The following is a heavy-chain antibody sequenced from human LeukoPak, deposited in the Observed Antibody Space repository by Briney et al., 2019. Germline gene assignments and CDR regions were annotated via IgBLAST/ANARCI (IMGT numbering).Heavy chain of an antibody. CDR2: INHSGST. V-gene: IGHV4-34*01. CDR1: GGSFSGYY. J-gene: IGHJ6*02. D-gene: IGHD6-13*01. CDR3: ARARPSSSWYLNYYYYYYGMDV. Sequence: PSETLSLTCAVYGGSFSGYYWSWIRQPPGKGLEWIGEINHSGSTNYNPSLKSRVTISVDTSKNQFSLKLSSVTAADTAVYYCARARPSSSWYLNYYYYYYGMDVWGQGTTVTVSS.